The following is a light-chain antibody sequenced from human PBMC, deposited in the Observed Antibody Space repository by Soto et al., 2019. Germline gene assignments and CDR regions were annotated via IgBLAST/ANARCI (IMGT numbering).Light chain of an antibody. Sequence: QSVLTQPASVSGSPGQSITISCTGTSSDVGSYNLVSWYQQHPGKAPKLMIYEGSKRPSGVSNRFSGSKSGNTASLTISGLRAEDEADYYCSSYTTTRAYVFGTGTKVTVL. V-gene: IGLV2-14*02. CDR1: SSDVGSYNL. CDR3: SSYTTTRAYV. CDR2: EGS. J-gene: IGLJ1*01.